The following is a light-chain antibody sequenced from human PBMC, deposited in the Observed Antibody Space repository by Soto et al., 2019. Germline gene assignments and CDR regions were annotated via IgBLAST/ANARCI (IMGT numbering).Light chain of an antibody. J-gene: IGKJ1*01. CDR3: QHYGDSSWT. CDR2: GTS. V-gene: IGKV3-20*01. Sequence: EIVMTQSPATLSVSPGERATLSCMASQSVSSKLAWYQQKPGQAPRLVIFGTSNRAPGTSDRFSGSGSGTDFTLTISRLEPEDVAVYYCQHYGDSSWTVGQGTKVDI. CDR1: QSVSSK.